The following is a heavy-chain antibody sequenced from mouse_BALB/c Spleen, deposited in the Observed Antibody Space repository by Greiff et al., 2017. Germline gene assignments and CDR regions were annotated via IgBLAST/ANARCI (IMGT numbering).Heavy chain of an antibody. CDR1: GYTFTSYY. Sequence: QVHVKQSGAELVKPGASVKLSCKASGYTFTSYYMYWVKQRPGQGLEWIGEINPSNGGTNFNEKFKSKATLTVDKSSSTAYMQLSSLTSEDSAVYYCTREGYDYDWFAYGGQGTLVTVSA. D-gene: IGHD2-4*01. CDR2: INPSNGGT. CDR3: TREGYDYDWFAY. J-gene: IGHJ3*01. V-gene: IGHV1S81*02.